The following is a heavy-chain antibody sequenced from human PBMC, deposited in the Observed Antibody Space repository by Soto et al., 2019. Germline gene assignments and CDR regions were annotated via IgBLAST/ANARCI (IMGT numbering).Heavy chain of an antibody. V-gene: IGHV1-58*01. Sequence: SVKVSCKASGFTFTSSAVQWVRQARGQRLEWIGWIVVGSGNTNYAQKFQERVTITRDMSTSTAYMELSSLRSEDTAVYYCAADRISDSGSYTGGGYYYYGMDVWGQGTTVTVSS. CDR1: GFTFTSSA. CDR3: AADRISDSGSYTGGGYYYYGMDV. J-gene: IGHJ6*02. D-gene: IGHD1-26*01. CDR2: IVVGSGNT.